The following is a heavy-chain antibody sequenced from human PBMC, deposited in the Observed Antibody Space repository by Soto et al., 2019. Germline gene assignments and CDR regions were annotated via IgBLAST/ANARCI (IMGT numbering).Heavy chain of an antibody. CDR2: VSHSGSP. V-gene: IGHV4-34*01. Sequence: KTLETLSLTCAVYGGSVSVYSWGWVRQPPGKGLEWLGEVSHSGSPKYNPSLKSRVIMSIDTSRNQFSLNLSSVTAADTAVYYCARDRKKTYFYNYGLDVWGQGTAVTVSS. CDR1: GGSVSVYS. J-gene: IGHJ6*02. CDR3: ARDRKKTYFYNYGLDV.